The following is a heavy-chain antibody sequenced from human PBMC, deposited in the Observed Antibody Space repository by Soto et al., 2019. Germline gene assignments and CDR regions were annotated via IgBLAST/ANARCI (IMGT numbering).Heavy chain of an antibody. CDR1: GASFSGYY. J-gene: IGHJ4*02. CDR2: INHSGST. CDR3: AGRGYGSGSYYNGFDY. Sequence: TSETLSLTCAVYGASFSGYYWSWLRQPPGKGLEWIGEINHSGSTNYNPSLKSRVTISVDTSKNQFSLKLSSVTAADTAVYYCAGRGYGSGSYYNGFDYWGQGTLVTVSS. D-gene: IGHD3-10*01. V-gene: IGHV4-34*01.